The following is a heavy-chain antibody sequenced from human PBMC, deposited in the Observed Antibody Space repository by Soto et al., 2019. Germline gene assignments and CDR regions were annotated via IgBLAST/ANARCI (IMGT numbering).Heavy chain of an antibody. J-gene: IGHJ5*02. Sequence: QVQLQESGPGLVKPSQTLSLTCTVSGGSISRGDYYWSWIRQPPGKGLEWVGCVYYSGSTYYNPSLKTRVSISVDTSKNQFTLTLTSMTAADTAVYSCASGESSSLFYTAFDPWGQGTLVTVSS. CDR1: GGSISRGDYY. CDR3: ASGESSSLFYTAFDP. V-gene: IGHV4-30-4*01. D-gene: IGHD6-13*01. CDR2: VYYSGST.